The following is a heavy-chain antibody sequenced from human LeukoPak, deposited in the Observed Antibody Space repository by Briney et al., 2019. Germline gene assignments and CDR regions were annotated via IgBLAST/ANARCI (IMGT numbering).Heavy chain of an antibody. J-gene: IGHJ4*02. CDR1: GFTFSNYG. Sequence: GRSLSLSCAASGFTFSNYGMHWVRQAPGEGLEWVAITSYDGSKKYYADSVKGRFAISRDNAKNSLYLQMSGLRAEDTAVYYCARGGYSNYCTDYWGQGTLVTVSS. V-gene: IGHV3-30*03. CDR3: ARGGYSNYCTDY. D-gene: IGHD4-11*01. CDR2: TSYDGSKK.